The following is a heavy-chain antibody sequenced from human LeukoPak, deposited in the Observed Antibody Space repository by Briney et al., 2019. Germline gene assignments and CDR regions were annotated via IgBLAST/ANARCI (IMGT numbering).Heavy chain of an antibody. J-gene: IGHJ6*03. CDR2: ISAYNGNT. D-gene: IGHD6-13*01. CDR1: GYTFTSYG. CDR3: ARVPYSSSWYVSDYCYYYMDV. Sequence: ASVKVSCKASGYTFTSYGISWVRQAPGQGLEWMGWISAYNGNTNYAQKLQGRVTMTTDTSTSTAYMELRSLRSDDTAVYYCARVPYSSSWYVSDYCYYYMDVWGKGTTVTVSS. V-gene: IGHV1-18*01.